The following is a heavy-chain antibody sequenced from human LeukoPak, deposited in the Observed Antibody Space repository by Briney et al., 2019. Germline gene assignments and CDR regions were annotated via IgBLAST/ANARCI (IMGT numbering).Heavy chain of an antibody. CDR2: INHSGST. Sequence: SETLSLTCAVYGGSFSGYYWSWIRQPPGKGLELIGEINHSGSTNYNPSLKSRATISVDTSKNQFSLKLSSVTAADTAVYYCARGRRRVVITPRYYFDYWGQGTLVTVSS. CDR3: ARGRRRVVITPRYYFDY. CDR1: GGSFSGYY. J-gene: IGHJ4*02. D-gene: IGHD3-3*01. V-gene: IGHV4-34*01.